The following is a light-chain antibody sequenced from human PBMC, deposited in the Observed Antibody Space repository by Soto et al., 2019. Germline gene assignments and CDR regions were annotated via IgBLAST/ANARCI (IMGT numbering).Light chain of an antibody. Sequence: EIVLTQSPATLPVSRGEGATLSCRASQGVSSDLAWYQQTPGQAPRLLIYGASTRATGVPARVSGSGSGTEFTLTISSLQSEDFAVYYCQQYNSWPLTFGGGTVVEIQ. CDR1: QGVSSD. CDR2: GAS. V-gene: IGKV3-15*01. J-gene: IGKJ4*01. CDR3: QQYNSWPLT.